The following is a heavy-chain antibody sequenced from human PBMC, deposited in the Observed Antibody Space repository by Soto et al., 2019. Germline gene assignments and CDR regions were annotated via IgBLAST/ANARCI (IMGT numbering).Heavy chain of an antibody. V-gene: IGHV4-39*01. CDR1: GGSISSSDYH. CDR2: IYYGGSA. CDR3: VRHVTTGTYRGFLDD. J-gene: IGHJ4*02. Sequence: SETLSLTCTVSGGSISSSDYHWGWIRQPPGKGLEWIGAIYYGGSAYYNPSLKSRVTMSVDTSKNQFSLKLSSVTATDTAVFYCVRHVTTGTYRGFLDDWGQGTLVPVSS. D-gene: IGHD4-17*01.